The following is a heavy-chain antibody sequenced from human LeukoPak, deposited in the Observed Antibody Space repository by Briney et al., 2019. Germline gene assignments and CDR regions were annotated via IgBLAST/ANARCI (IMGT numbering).Heavy chain of an antibody. CDR2: ISAYNGNT. CDR1: GYTFTSYG. V-gene: IGHV1-18*01. J-gene: IGHJ4*02. D-gene: IGHD6-19*01. Sequence: ASVKVSCKASGYTFTSYGISWVRQAPGQGLEWMGWISAYNGNTNYAQKLQGRVTMTTDTSTSTAYMELRSLRSDDTAVYYCATEAPIAVAGYYFDYWGQGTLVTVSS. CDR3: ATEAPIAVAGYYFDY.